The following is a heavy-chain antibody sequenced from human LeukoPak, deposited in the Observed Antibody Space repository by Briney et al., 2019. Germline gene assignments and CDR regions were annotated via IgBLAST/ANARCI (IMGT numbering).Heavy chain of an antibody. CDR1: GLILSDYF. D-gene: IGHD6-13*01. CDR3: TTDLLAAVGLVSFFDF. Sequence: GGSLRLSCAASGLILSDYFLDWVRQAPGKGLEWVGRTRNKARSYTTEYAASVKGRFTISRDDSKNSVYLQMNSLETEDTAVYYCTTDLLAAVGLVSFFDFWGQGALVTVSS. V-gene: IGHV3-72*01. J-gene: IGHJ4*02. CDR2: TRNKARSYTT.